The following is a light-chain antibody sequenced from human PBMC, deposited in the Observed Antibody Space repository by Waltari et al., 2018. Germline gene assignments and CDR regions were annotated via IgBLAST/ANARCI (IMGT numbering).Light chain of an antibody. CDR2: DVS. CDR3: CSYAGSYTVV. J-gene: IGLJ2*01. Sequence: QSALTQPRSVSGSPGQSVTISCTGTSNDVGGYNYVSWYQQHPGKAPKLMIYDVSKRPSGVLDRFAASKSCNTASLTISGLQAEDEADYYCCSYAGSYTVVFGGGTKLTVL. V-gene: IGLV2-11*01. CDR1: SNDVGGYNY.